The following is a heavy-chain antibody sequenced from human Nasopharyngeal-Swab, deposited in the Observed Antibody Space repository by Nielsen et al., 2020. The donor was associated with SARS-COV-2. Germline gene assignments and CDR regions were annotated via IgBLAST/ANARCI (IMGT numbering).Heavy chain of an antibody. CDR2: INTDGTTT. CDR3: ARDVGGRDNY. D-gene: IGHD2-15*01. Sequence: GGSLRLSCAASGFTFSSYWMHWVRQPPGKGLQCVSRINTDGTTTNYADSVRGRFTISRDNAKNTLYLQMNSLRAEDTAVYYCARDVGGRDNYWGQGALVTVSS. CDR1: GFTFSSYW. V-gene: IGHV3-74*01. J-gene: IGHJ4*02.